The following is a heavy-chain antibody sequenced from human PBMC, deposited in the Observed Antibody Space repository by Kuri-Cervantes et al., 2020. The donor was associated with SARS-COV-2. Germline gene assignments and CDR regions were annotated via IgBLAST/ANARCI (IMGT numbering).Heavy chain of an antibody. J-gene: IGHJ5*02. D-gene: IGHD2-2*03. CDR2: ISAYNGNT. V-gene: IGHV1-18*01. CDR3: ARDLRPGYCSSTSCPRSRWFYP. Sequence: ASGKVSCKASGYTFTGYGISWVRQAPGQGLEWMGWISAYNGNTNYAQKLQGRVTMTTDTSTSTAYMELRSLRSDDTAVYYCARDLRPGYCSSTSCPRSRWFYPWGQGTLVTVSS. CDR1: GYTFTGYG.